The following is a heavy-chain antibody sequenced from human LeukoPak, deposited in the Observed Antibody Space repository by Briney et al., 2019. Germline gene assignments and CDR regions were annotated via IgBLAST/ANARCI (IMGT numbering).Heavy chain of an antibody. V-gene: IGHV3-11*04. CDR2: ISSSGSTI. Sequence: GGSLRLSCAPSGFTFSDYNTSSIRQAPGKRLEWVSYISSSGSTIYYADPVKGRFTISRDHAKNSLYLQMNSLRAEDTPVYYCARDLDYYDSSGYCDYWGQGTLVTVSS. CDR3: ARDLDYYDSSGYCDY. CDR1: GFTFSDYN. D-gene: IGHD3-22*01. J-gene: IGHJ4*02.